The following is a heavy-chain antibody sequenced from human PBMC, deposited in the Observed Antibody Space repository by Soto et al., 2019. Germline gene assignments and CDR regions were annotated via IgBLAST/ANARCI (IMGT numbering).Heavy chain of an antibody. CDR3: ARGAFGSYYVDY. J-gene: IGHJ4*02. CDR1: GFTFTSYW. Sequence: EVQVVESGGASVQPGGSLRLSCAASGFTFTSYWMHWVRQAPGKGLLWMSRIKGDETTSSYADSVKGRFTISRDNAKNTVYLQMNSLRAEGTAVYYCARGAFGSYYVDYWGQGTLVTVSS. D-gene: IGHD3-10*01. V-gene: IGHV3-74*01. CDR2: IKGDETTS.